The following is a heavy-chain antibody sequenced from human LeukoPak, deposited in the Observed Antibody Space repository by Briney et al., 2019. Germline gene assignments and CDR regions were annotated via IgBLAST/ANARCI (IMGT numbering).Heavy chain of an antibody. D-gene: IGHD3-22*01. V-gene: IGHV1-69-2*01. Sequence: GASVKVSCKASGYTFIDYYMHRVQQAPGKGLEWMGRVDPEDGETIYAEKFQGRVTMTADTSTDTVYMELSSLRSEDTAVYYCATDAYDSNSHDSDYWGQGTLVTVSS. CDR3: ATDAYDSNSHDSDY. CDR1: GYTFIDYY. J-gene: IGHJ4*02. CDR2: VDPEDGET.